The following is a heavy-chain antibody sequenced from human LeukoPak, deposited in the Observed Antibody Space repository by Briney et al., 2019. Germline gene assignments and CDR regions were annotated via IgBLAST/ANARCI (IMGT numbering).Heavy chain of an antibody. D-gene: IGHD3-16*02. CDR2: ISGDGGST. V-gene: IGHV3-43*02. J-gene: IGHJ4*02. Sequence: GGSLRLSCAASGFTFDDYAMHWVRQAPGKGLEWVSLISGDGGSTYCADSVKGRFTISRDNSKNSLYLQMNSLRTEDTALYYCAKDMITFGGVITYFDYWGQGTLVTVSS. CDR3: AKDMITFGGVITYFDY. CDR1: GFTFDDYA.